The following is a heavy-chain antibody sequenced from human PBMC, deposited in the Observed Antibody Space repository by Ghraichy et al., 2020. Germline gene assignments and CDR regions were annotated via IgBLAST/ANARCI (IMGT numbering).Heavy chain of an antibody. D-gene: IGHD2-2*01. J-gene: IGHJ5*02. V-gene: IGHV4-4*02. CDR2: VYHNGST. Sequence: SETLSLTCAVSDVSFNTKTHWWSWVRQSPQKGLEWIGEVYHNGSTNYSPSLKSRVAISIDRSKNQFSLEISSVTAADTAVYYCARAIPAAMSCWFDPWGQGTLVTVSS. CDR1: DVSFNTKTHW. CDR3: ARAIPAAMSCWFDP.